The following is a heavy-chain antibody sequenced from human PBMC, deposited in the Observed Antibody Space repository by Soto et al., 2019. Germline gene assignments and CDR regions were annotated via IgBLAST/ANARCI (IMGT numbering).Heavy chain of an antibody. D-gene: IGHD1-26*01. CDR2: ISASGGAT. CDR1: RFTFTSYA. Sequence: EVELLESGGGLVQPGGSLRLSCVASRFTFTSYAMSWVRQAPGKGLEWVAAISASGGATIHADSVKGRLTISRDNSKNTLYLPMNRLRAEDTAGYYCAKDVEGGSLFRGAFDYWGQGTQVTGSS. J-gene: IGHJ4*02. V-gene: IGHV3-23*01. CDR3: AKDVEGGSLFRGAFDY.